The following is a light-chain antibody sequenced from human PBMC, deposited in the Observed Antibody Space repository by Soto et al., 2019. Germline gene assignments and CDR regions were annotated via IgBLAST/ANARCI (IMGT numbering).Light chain of an antibody. CDR1: QSIRSN. Sequence: EIAMTQSPATLSVSPGERASLSCRASQSIRSNLAWYQQKPGQAPRLLIYGASTRATGIPARFSGTGSGTEFTLTISSLQSEDFAIYSCQQYNNWPLTFGGGSKVEIK. J-gene: IGKJ4*01. CDR2: GAS. V-gene: IGKV3-15*01. CDR3: QQYNNWPLT.